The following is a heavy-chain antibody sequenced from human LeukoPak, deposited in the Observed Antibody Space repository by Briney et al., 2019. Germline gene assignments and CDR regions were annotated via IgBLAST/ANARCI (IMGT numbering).Heavy chain of an antibody. D-gene: IGHD5-24*01. CDR3: ARHSGRMATIRNFDY. J-gene: IGHJ4*02. V-gene: IGHV5-51*01. CDR2: IYPGDSDT. Sequence: GESLKISCKGSGYSFTSYWIGWVRQMPGKGLEWMGIIYPGDSDTRYSPSFQGQVTISADKYISTAYLQWSSLKASDTAMYYCARHSGRMATIRNFDYWGQGTLVTVSS. CDR1: GYSFTSYW.